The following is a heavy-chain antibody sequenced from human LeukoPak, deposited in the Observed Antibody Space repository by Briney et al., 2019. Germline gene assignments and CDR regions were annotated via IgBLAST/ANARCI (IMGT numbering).Heavy chain of an antibody. CDR3: ARVTYYYGSGSIDDY. CDR1: GFTFSSCW. CDR2: INSDGSST. D-gene: IGHD3-10*01. Sequence: GGSLRLSCAASGFTFSSCWMHWVRQAPGKGLVWVSRINSDGSSTSYADSVKGRFTISRDNAKNTLYLQMNSLRAEDTAVYYCARVTYYYGSGSIDDYWGQGTLVTVSS. J-gene: IGHJ4*02. V-gene: IGHV3-74*01.